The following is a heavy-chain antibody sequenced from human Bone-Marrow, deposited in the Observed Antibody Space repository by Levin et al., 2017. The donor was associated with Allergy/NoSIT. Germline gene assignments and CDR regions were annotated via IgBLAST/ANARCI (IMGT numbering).Heavy chain of an antibody. CDR3: ARKTMVQGVMSRWFDP. V-gene: IGHV3-74*01. Sequence: PGESLKISCAVSGFTFSTYWMHWVRQAPGKGLVWVSRINSGGSATDYADSVKGRFTISRDNARNTLYLQMNSLRAEDTAVYYCARKTMVQGVMSRWFDPWGQGTLVTVSS. D-gene: IGHD3-10*01. CDR2: INSGGSAT. CDR1: GFTFSTYW. J-gene: IGHJ5*02.